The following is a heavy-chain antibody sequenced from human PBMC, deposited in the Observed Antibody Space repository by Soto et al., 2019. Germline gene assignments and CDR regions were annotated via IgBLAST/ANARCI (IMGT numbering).Heavy chain of an antibody. CDR1: GFTFSSYS. V-gene: IGHV3-48*01. J-gene: IGHJ4*02. CDR3: AREGWGIAVAGNTNSDY. D-gene: IGHD6-19*01. CDR2: ISSSSSTI. Sequence: EVQLVESGGGLVQPGGSLRLSCAASGFTFSSYSMNWVRQAPGKGLEWVSYISSSSSTIYYADSVKGRFTISRDNAKNSLYLQMNSLRAEDTAVYYCAREGWGIAVAGNTNSDYWGQGTLVTVSS.